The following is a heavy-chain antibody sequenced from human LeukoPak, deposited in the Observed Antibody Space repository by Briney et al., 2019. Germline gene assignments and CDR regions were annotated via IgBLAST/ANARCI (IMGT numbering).Heavy chain of an antibody. CDR1: GYTFTNYG. D-gene: IGHD3-3*01. J-gene: IGHJ4*02. CDR2: ISANNGNT. Sequence: ASVKVSCKASGYTFTNYGFRWVRQAPGQGLEWMGWISANNGNTNYAQKVQGRVTMTTDTSTSTAYMELRSLRSDDTAVYYCARDAKDIWSGHFDYWGQGTLVTVSS. V-gene: IGHV1-18*01. CDR3: ARDAKDIWSGHFDY.